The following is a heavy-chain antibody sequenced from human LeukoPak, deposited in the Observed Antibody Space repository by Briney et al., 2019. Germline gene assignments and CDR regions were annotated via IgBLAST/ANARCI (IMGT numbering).Heavy chain of an antibody. V-gene: IGHV3-48*01. CDR2: ISSSSSTI. J-gene: IGHJ4*02. CDR3: ARNPGYSSG. D-gene: IGHD6-19*01. Sequence: PGGSLGLSRAASGFTFSSYSMNWVRQAPGKGLEWVSYISSSSSTIYYADSVKGRFTIFRDNAKNSLYLQMNSLRAEDTAVYYCARNPGYSSGWGQGTLVTVSS. CDR1: GFTFSSYS.